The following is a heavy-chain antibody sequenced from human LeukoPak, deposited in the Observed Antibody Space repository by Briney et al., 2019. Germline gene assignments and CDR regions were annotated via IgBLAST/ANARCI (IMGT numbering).Heavy chain of an antibody. CDR1: GGSISSSNW. CDR2: IYHSGST. J-gene: IGHJ6*03. CDR3: ASLLGYCSGNRCPSSANYYYYMDV. D-gene: IGHD2-15*01. Sequence: PSGTLSLTCAVSGGSISSSNWWSWVRQPPGKGLEWIGEIYHSGSTNYNPSLKSRVTISVDKSKNQFSLKLSSVTAADTAVYYCASLLGYCSGNRCPSSANYYYYMDVWGKGTTVIVSS. V-gene: IGHV4-4*02.